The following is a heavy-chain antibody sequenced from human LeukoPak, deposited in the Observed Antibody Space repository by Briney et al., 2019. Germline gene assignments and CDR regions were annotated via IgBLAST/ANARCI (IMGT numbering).Heavy chain of an antibody. D-gene: IGHD6-6*01. V-gene: IGHV3-74*01. Sequence: GGSLRLSCAASGFTFSSYWMHWVRQVPGKGLVWVSRINSDGSTTSYADSVKGRFTISRDNAKNTLHLQMDSLRAEDTAVYYCTRWYSGSSARYFDYWGQGTLVTVSS. CDR3: TRWYSGSSARYFDY. J-gene: IGHJ4*02. CDR1: GFTFSSYW. CDR2: INSDGSTT.